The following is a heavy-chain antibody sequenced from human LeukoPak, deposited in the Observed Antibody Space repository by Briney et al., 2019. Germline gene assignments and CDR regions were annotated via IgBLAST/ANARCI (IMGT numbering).Heavy chain of an antibody. CDR3: AGVSGSYIYYFDS. D-gene: IGHD1-26*01. V-gene: IGHV4-39*01. CDR1: GGSIASPNYY. Sequence: SETLSLTCTVSGGSIASPNYYWGWIRQPPGKGLEWIGNIHYIGSTYYNPSLKSRATISVDTSKNQISLRLSSVTAANTAVYYCAGVSGSYIYYFDSWGQGTLVTVSS. CDR2: IHYIGST. J-gene: IGHJ4*02.